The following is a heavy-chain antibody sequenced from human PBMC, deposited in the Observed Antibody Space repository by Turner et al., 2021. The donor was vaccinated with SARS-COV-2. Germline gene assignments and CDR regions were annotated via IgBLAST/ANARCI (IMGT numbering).Heavy chain of an antibody. CDR3: AKQLGLYSNPMYYFDY. J-gene: IGHJ4*02. Sequence: QVRLVESGGGGVQPGRSLRPSCAASGFTFSSYGMHWVRQAPGKGLGWVAVISYDGNNKYYADSVKGRFTISRDNSKNTLYLQMNSLRAEDTAVYYCAKQLGLYSNPMYYFDYWGQGTLVTVSS. V-gene: IGHV3-30*18. CDR1: GFTFSSYG. D-gene: IGHD4-4*01. CDR2: ISYDGNNK.